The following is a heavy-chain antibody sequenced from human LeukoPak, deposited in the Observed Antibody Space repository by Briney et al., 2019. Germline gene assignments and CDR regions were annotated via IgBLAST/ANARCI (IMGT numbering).Heavy chain of an antibody. D-gene: IGHD3-10*01. Sequence: PGGSLRLSCAASGFIFSSYSMNWVRQAPGKGLEWLSYISGDSRTIFYADSVRGRFTISRDNAKNSLYLQMNSLRDEDTAVYYCAREGSMVPEVMFDYWGQGILVTVSS. CDR2: ISGDSRTI. J-gene: IGHJ4*02. CDR3: AREGSMVPEVMFDY. V-gene: IGHV3-48*02. CDR1: GFIFSSYS.